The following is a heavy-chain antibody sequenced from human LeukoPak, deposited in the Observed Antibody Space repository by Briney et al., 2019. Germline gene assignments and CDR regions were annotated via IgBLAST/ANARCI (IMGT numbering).Heavy chain of an antibody. J-gene: IGHJ3*02. CDR1: GGTFSSYA. D-gene: IGHD3-3*01. CDR2: IIPIFGTA. V-gene: IGHV1-69*13. CDR3: AREPEPYDFWSGYPRPGAFDI. Sequence: ASVTVSCTASGGTFSSYAISWVRQAPGQGLEWMGGIIPIFGTANYAQKFQGRGTITADESTSTAYMELSSLRSEDTAVYYCAREPEPYDFWSGYPRPGAFDIWGQGTMVTVSS.